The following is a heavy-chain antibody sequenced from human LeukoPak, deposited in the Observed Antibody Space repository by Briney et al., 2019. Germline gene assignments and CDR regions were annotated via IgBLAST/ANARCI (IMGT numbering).Heavy chain of an antibody. J-gene: IGHJ4*02. CDR2: IWYDGSNK. V-gene: IGHV3-33*01. CDR3: ARWNGDIRGFDN. Sequence: GRSLRLSCAASGFTFSGYGMHWVRQAPGKGLEGVAVIWYDGSNKYYVESVKGRFTISRDNSKNTLYLQMNNLRAEDTAVYYCARWNGDIRGFDNWGQGTLVTVSS. CDR1: GFTFSGYG. D-gene: IGHD4-17*01.